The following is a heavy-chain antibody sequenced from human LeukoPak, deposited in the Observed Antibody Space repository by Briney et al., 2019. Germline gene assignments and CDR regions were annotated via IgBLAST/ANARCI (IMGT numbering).Heavy chain of an antibody. Sequence: ASVKVSCKASGYTFTGYYMHWVRQAPGQGLEWMGWINPNSGGTNYAQKFQGRVTMTRDTSISTAYMELSRLRSDDTAVYYRARGASTYYYDSSGLLGYFQHWGQGTLVTVSS. CDR3: ARGASTYYYDSSGLLGYFQH. J-gene: IGHJ1*01. D-gene: IGHD3-22*01. V-gene: IGHV1-2*02. CDR1: GYTFTGYY. CDR2: INPNSGGT.